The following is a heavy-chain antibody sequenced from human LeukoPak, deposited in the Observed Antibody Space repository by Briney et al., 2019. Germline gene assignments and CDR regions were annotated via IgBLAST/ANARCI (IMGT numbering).Heavy chain of an antibody. Sequence: SETLSLTCTVSGGSISSGGYYWTWIRQHPGKGLEWIGYIYYSGSTYYNPSLKSRVTISVDTSKNQSSLKLTSVTAADTAVYYCARDWDGYNRFDYWGQGTLVTVSS. CDR2: IYYSGST. CDR3: ARDWDGYNRFDY. J-gene: IGHJ4*02. CDR1: GGSISSGGYY. V-gene: IGHV4-31*03. D-gene: IGHD5-24*01.